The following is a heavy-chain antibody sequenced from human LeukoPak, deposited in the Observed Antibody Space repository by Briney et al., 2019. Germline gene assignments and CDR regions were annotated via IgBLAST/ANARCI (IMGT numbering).Heavy chain of an antibody. CDR1: GGSISSGSYY. J-gene: IGHJ3*02. D-gene: IGHD3-16*02. Sequence: SETLSLTCTVSGGSISSGSYYWSWIRQPAGKGLEWIGRIYTSGSTNYNPSLKSRVTISVDTSKNQFSLKLSSVTAADTAVYYCAREPSRLRLGELSSDAFDIWGQGTMVTVSS. CDR3: AREPSRLRLGELSSDAFDI. V-gene: IGHV4-61*02. CDR2: IYTSGST.